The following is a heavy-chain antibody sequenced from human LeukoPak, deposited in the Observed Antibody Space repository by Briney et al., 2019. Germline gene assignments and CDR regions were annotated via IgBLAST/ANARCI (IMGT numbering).Heavy chain of an antibody. D-gene: IGHD3-10*01. J-gene: IGHJ4*02. CDR3: AKAFGVRGVIQQFDY. Sequence: GGSLRLSCAASGFTFSSYAMRWVRQAPGKGLEWVSAISGSGGSTYYADSVKGRFTISRDNSKNTLYLQMNSLRAEDTAVYYCAKAFGVRGVIQQFDYWGQGTLVTVS. CDR1: GFTFSSYA. CDR2: ISGSGGST. V-gene: IGHV3-23*01.